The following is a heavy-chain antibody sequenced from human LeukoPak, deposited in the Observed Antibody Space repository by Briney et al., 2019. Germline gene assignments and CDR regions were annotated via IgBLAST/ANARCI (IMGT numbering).Heavy chain of an antibody. V-gene: IGHV3-48*03. Sequence: GGSLRLSCAASGFTFSSYEMNWVRQAPGKGLEWVSYISSSGSTIYYADSVKGRFTISRDSAKNSLYLQMNSLRPEDTALYYCAKVTGTGLGRNLFDSWGQGTLVTVSS. CDR3: AKVTGTGLGRNLFDS. CDR1: GFTFSSYE. D-gene: IGHD3/OR15-3a*01. J-gene: IGHJ4*02. CDR2: ISSSGSTI.